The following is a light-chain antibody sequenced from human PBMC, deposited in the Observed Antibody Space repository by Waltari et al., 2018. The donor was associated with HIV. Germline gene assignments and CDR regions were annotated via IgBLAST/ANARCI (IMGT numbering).Light chain of an antibody. J-gene: IGLJ3*02. CDR3: ATWDDSLDGPM. Sequence: QSVLTQPPSASGTPGQRVTISCSGSISAIGSNTVSWYQQLPGTAPKLPIYSNDQRPCGVPDRFSGSKSGTSASLAISGLRSEDEADYDCATWDDSLDGPMFGGGTKLTVL. V-gene: IGLV1-44*01. CDR1: ISAIGSNT. CDR2: SND.